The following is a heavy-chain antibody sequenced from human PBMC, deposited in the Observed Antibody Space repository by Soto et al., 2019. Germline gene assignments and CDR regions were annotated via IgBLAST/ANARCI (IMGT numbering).Heavy chain of an antibody. Sequence: GDSVKVSCKASGYTFSSYGISWVRQAPGQGLEWVGGVSAVIGKANYAQKFLGRVTITADESTSTAYMELSSLRSEDTAVYYCARISIVGVDAFDIWGQGTMVTVSS. V-gene: IGHV1-69*13. D-gene: IGHD1-26*01. J-gene: IGHJ3*02. CDR1: GYTFSSYG. CDR2: VSAVIGKA. CDR3: ARISIVGVDAFDI.